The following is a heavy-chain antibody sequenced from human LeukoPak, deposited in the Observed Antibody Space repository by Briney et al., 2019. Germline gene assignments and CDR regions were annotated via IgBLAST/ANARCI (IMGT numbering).Heavy chain of an antibody. CDR2: IIPIFGTA. D-gene: IGHD6-13*01. CDR3: ARDRPHRTIAAAGSDAFDI. V-gene: IGHV1-69*01. Sequence: ASVKVSCKASGGTFSSYAISWVRQAPGQGLEWMGGIIPIFGTANYAQKFQGRVTITADESTSTAYMELSSLRSEDTAMYYCARDRPHRTIAAAGSDAFDIWGQGTMVTVSS. CDR1: GGTFSSYA. J-gene: IGHJ3*02.